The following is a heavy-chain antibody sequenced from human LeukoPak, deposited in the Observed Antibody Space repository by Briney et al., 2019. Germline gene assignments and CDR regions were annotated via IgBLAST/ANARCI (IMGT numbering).Heavy chain of an antibody. CDR1: GLTFSTYA. CDR3: AKGVAMGYYGSGSPVDY. Sequence: PGGSLRLSCAASGLTFSTYAMSWVRQAPGKGLEWVSAISGSGGSTYYADSVKGRLTISRDNSKNTLYLQMNSLRADDTAVYYCAKGVAMGYYGSGSPVDYWGQGTLVTVSS. CDR2: ISGSGGST. D-gene: IGHD3-10*01. J-gene: IGHJ4*02. V-gene: IGHV3-23*01.